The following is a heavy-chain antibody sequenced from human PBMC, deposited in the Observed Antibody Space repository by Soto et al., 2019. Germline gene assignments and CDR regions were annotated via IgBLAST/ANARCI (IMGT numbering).Heavy chain of an antibody. Sequence: ASVKVSCKASGYTFTSYYMHWVRQAPGQGLEWMGIINPSGGSTSYAQKFQGRVTITRDTSASTAYMELSSLRSEDTAVYYCARWVGGNYFHYWGQGTLVTVSS. V-gene: IGHV1-46*01. J-gene: IGHJ4*02. CDR1: GYTFTSYY. CDR3: ARWVGGNYFHY. CDR2: INPSGGST. D-gene: IGHD1-26*01.